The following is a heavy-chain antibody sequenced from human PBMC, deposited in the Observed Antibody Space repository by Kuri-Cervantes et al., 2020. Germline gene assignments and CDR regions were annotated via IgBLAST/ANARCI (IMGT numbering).Heavy chain of an antibody. CDR3: ARDQGSVAGTSRYFDH. Sequence: GGSLRLSCAASGFTFDDFSMHWVRQAPGKGPEWVSLITWDGGNTYYADSVKGRFTISRDNAKNSLYLQMNSLRAGDTAVYYCARDQGSVAGTSRYFDHWGQGTLVTVSS. CDR1: GFTFDDFS. D-gene: IGHD6-19*01. J-gene: IGHJ4*02. V-gene: IGHV3-43*01. CDR2: ITWDGGNT.